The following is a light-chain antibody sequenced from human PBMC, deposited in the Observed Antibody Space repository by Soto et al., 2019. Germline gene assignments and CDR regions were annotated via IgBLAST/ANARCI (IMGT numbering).Light chain of an antibody. Sequence: LPSQPPSVSGAPRQRLSISCTASSSNIRAGYDVHWYQQLPGKAPKLLIYGNDNRRSGVPERFSGSKSGTSDSLAITGLRADDEVDYYCQSSGSSPSPNFVFGTGTKVT. J-gene: IGLJ1*01. CDR2: GND. CDR3: QSSGSSPSPNFV. V-gene: IGLV1-40*01. CDR1: SSNIRAGYD.